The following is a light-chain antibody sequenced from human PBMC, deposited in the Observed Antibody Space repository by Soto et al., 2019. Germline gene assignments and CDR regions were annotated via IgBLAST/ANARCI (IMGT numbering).Light chain of an antibody. CDR3: SSYAGENIL. CDR2: DVG. J-gene: IGLJ2*01. CDR1: SSDVGGYNY. Sequence: QSALTQPPSASGSPGQSVTISCTGTSSDVGGYNYVSWYQQHPGKAPKLMIYDVGKRPSGVPDRFSGSKSGNTASLTVSGLQAEDEADYYCSSYAGENILFGGGTKLTVL. V-gene: IGLV2-8*01.